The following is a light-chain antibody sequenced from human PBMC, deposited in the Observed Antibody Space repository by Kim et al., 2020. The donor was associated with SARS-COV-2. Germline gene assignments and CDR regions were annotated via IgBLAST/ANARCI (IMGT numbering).Light chain of an antibody. CDR3: QQYYSIPYS. Sequence: VPINCKSSQSVVHSRNDKTYRAWNQRTPGQPPKVLIYWASTRKSGVPDRFSGSGSGTDFTLTISSLQAEDVAVYYCQQYYSIPYSFGQGTKLKI. CDR2: WAS. J-gene: IGKJ2*03. CDR1: QSVVHSRNDKTY. V-gene: IGKV4-1*01.